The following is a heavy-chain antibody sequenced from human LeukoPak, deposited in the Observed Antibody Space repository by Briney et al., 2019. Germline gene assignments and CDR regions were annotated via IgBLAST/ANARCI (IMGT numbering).Heavy chain of an antibody. CDR2: MSYDGSKK. V-gene: IGHV3-30-3*01. D-gene: IGHD5-18*01. J-gene: IGHJ4*02. CDR1: GFTFSNYA. Sequence: GGSLRLSCAASGFTFSNYAVHWVRQAPGKGLEWVAVMSYDGSKKYYADSVKGRFTISRDNSKSTLYLQMNSLRAEDTAVYYCARGNGGYSYGPPNFDYWGQGTLVTVSS. CDR3: ARGNGGYSYGPPNFDY.